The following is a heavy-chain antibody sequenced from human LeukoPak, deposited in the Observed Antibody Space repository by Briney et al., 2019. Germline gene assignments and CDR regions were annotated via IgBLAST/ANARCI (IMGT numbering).Heavy chain of an antibody. Sequence: TGGSLRLSCAASGFTFSTYGMHWVRQAPDKGLEWVAIIWYDGSNKYYADSVKGRFTISRDNSKNTVYLQMNSLRAEDTAVYYCAKTGGSYYAADYWGQGTLVTVSS. CDR3: AKTGGSYYAADY. CDR1: GFTFSTYG. D-gene: IGHD1-26*01. J-gene: IGHJ4*02. CDR2: IWYDGSNK. V-gene: IGHV3-33*06.